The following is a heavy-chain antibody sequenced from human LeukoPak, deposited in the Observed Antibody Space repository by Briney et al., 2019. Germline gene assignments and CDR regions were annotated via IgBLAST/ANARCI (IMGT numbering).Heavy chain of an antibody. CDR1: GVSSNDHY. CDR2: IYISGST. V-gene: IGHV4-4*07. Sequence: SETLSLTGSVSGVSSNDHYWTWVRQPAGRGLEWIGHIYISGSTDYNPSLKSRVTLSVDMSKNQFSLRLTSVTAADTAVYYCAREYDFWTGRDSSKGWLDPWGPGILVAVSS. J-gene: IGHJ5*02. D-gene: IGHD3-3*01. CDR3: AREYDFWTGRDSSKGWLDP.